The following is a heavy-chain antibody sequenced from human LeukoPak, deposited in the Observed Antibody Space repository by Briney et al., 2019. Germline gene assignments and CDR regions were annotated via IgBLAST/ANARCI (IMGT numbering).Heavy chain of an antibody. CDR1: GGSISSYY. J-gene: IGHJ3*02. CDR3: ARDPLNPGAFDI. Sequence: RASETLSLTCTVSGGSISSYYWSWVRQPPGKGLEWIGNIYYSGGTNYNPSLKSRVTITVATSKNQFSLKLSSVTAADTAVYYCARDPLNPGAFDIWRQGTMVTVSS. CDR2: IYYSGGT. V-gene: IGHV4-59*01.